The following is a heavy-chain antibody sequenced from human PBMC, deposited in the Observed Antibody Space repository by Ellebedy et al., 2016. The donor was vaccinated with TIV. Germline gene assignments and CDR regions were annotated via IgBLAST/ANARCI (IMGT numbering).Heavy chain of an antibody. Sequence: ASVKVSCKASGFTFTSSAMQWVRQARGQRLEWIGWIVVGSGNTNYAQKFQERVTITRDMSTSTAYMELSSLRSEDTAVYYCAALRIDRGYSYGADYWGQGTLVTVSS. D-gene: IGHD5-18*01. CDR2: IVVGSGNT. CDR3: AALRIDRGYSYGADY. V-gene: IGHV1-58*02. J-gene: IGHJ4*02. CDR1: GFTFTSSA.